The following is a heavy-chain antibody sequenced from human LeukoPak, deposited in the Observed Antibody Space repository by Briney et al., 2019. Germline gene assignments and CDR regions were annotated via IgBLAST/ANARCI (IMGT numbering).Heavy chain of an antibody. J-gene: IGHJ4*02. V-gene: IGHV1-69*02. CDR1: GGTFSSYT. CDR3: ASTTVVTPGTLDY. CDR2: IIPILGIA. D-gene: IGHD4-23*01. Sequence: SVKVSCKASGGTFSSYTISWVRQAPGQGLEWMGRIIPILGIANYAQKFQGRVTITADKSTSTAYMELSSLRSEDTAVYYCASTTVVTPGTLDYWDQGTLVTVSS.